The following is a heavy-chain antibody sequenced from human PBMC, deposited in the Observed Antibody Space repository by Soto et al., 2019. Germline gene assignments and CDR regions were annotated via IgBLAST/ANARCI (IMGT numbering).Heavy chain of an antibody. D-gene: IGHD3-22*01. CDR1: GFTVSSNY. J-gene: IGHJ1*01. CDR2: IYSGGST. CDR3: ARSPIYDSSGYYYGYFQH. V-gene: IGHV3-53*01. Sequence: GGSLRLSCAASGFTVSSNYMSWVRQAPGKGLEWVSVIYSGGSTYYADSVKGRFTISRDNSKNTLYLQMNGLRAEDTAVYYCARSPIYDSSGYYYGYFQHWGQGTLVTVSS.